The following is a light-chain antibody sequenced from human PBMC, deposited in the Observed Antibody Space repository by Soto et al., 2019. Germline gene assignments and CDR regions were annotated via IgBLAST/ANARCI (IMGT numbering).Light chain of an antibody. J-gene: IGKJ4*01. CDR1: ESVTSNY. CDR2: GAS. Sequence: EIVLTQSPGTLSLSPGERATLSCGASESVTSNYLAWYQQKPGQAPRLLIFGASTRATGIPARFSGSGSGTDFSLTISSLEPEDFAVYYCQQRSSWPLTFGGGTKVDIK. V-gene: IGKV3D-20*02. CDR3: QQRSSWPLT.